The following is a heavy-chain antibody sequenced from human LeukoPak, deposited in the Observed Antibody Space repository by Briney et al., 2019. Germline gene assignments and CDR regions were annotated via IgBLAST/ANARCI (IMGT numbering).Heavy chain of an antibody. CDR2: ISGSGGST. D-gene: IGHD3-22*01. CDR1: GFTFSSYA. J-gene: IGHJ4*02. Sequence: QTGGSLRLSCAASGFTFSSYAMSWVRQAPGKGLEWVSAISGSGGSTYYADSVKGRFTISRDNSKNTLYLQMNSLRAEDTAVYYCAKLGGYLTGYYDSSGYHHFDYWGQGTLVTVSS. V-gene: IGHV3-23*01. CDR3: AKLGGYLTGYYDSSGYHHFDY.